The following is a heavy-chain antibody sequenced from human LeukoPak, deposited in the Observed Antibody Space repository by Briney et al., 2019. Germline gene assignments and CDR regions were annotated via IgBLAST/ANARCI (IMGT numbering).Heavy chain of an antibody. V-gene: IGHV3-48*01. CDR3: ASWAGTATGFSGPFDY. D-gene: IGHD6-13*01. CDR2: ISSSSSNI. Sequence: GGSLRLSCAVSGLTFNSHSMNWVRQAPGKGLEWLSHISSSSSNIYYADSVKGRFTISRDNARNSLYLQMNSLRAEDTAVYYCASWAGTATGFSGPFDYWGQGTLVTVSS. J-gene: IGHJ4*02. CDR1: GLTFNSHS.